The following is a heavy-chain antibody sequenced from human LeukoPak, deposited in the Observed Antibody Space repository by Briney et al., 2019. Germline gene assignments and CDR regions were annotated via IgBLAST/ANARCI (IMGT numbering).Heavy chain of an antibody. CDR3: AREDNLGSGSSPNDY. J-gene: IGHJ4*02. Sequence: ASVKVSRKASGYTFSGYYMNWVRQAPGQGLEWMGRINPNSGGTNYAQKFQGRVTMTRDTSISTAYMELSRLRSDDTAVYYCAREDNLGSGSSPNDYWGQGTLVTVSS. CDR2: INPNSGGT. V-gene: IGHV1-2*06. D-gene: IGHD6-19*01. CDR1: GYTFSGYY.